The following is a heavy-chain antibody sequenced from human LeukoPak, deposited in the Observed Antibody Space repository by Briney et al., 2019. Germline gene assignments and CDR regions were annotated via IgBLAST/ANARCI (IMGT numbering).Heavy chain of an antibody. Sequence: GGSLRLSCAASGFTFSSYAMSWVRQAPGKGLEWVSAISGSGGSTYYADSVKGRFTISRDNSKNTLYLQMNSLRAEDTAVYYCAKSDRSGSYYDSDYWGQGTLGTVSS. CDR3: AKSDRSGSYYDSDY. J-gene: IGHJ4*02. D-gene: IGHD1-26*01. V-gene: IGHV3-23*01. CDR2: ISGSGGST. CDR1: GFTFSSYA.